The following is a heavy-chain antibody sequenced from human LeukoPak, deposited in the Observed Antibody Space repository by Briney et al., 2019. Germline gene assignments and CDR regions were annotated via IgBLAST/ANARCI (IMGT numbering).Heavy chain of an antibody. CDR2: ISAHYGNT. J-gene: IGHJ4*02. CDR3: ARDFFHGHCSGLSCFLLDY. CDR1: GYIFTRYG. D-gene: IGHD2-15*01. Sequence: GASVKVSCKASGYIFTRYGISWVRQAPGQGLEWMGWISAHYGNTNYAQKFLDRVTMTTDTSTNTAYMELRSLRPDDTAVYYCARDFFHGHCSGLSCFLLDYWGQGSLVTVSS. V-gene: IGHV1-18*04.